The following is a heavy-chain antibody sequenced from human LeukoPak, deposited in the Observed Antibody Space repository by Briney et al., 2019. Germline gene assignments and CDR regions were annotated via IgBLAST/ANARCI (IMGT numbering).Heavy chain of an antibody. D-gene: IGHD6-6*01. Sequence: GGSLRLSCAASGFTFSSYAVHWVRQAPGKGLEWVALTSYDGSNKYYADSVKGRFTISRDNSKNTLYLQMNSLRAEDTAVFYCAREPDSSSSRYFSYGMDVWGQGTTVTVSS. CDR2: TSYDGSNK. CDR1: GFTFSSYA. CDR3: AREPDSSSSRYFSYGMDV. V-gene: IGHV3-30-3*01. J-gene: IGHJ6*02.